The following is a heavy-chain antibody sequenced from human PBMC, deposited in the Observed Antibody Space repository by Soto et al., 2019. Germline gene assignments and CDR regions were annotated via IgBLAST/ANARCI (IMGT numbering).Heavy chain of an antibody. CDR1: GGSISNGGYY. CDR2: IHYSGST. D-gene: IGHD3-10*01. V-gene: IGHV4-31*02. J-gene: IGHJ4*01. Sequence: KTSETLSLTXTVSGGSISNGGYYWNWVRQHPGKGLEWIGYIHYSGSTWYNPSLESRVTISVDTSKDQFSLKLRSVTAADTAVYYRARVRGSGSYAAYYFDSWGQGTLVTVSS. CDR3: ARVRGSGSYAAYYFDS.